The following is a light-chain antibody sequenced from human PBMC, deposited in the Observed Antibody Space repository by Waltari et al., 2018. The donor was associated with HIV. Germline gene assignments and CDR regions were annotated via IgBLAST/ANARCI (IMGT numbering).Light chain of an antibody. V-gene: IGKV3-15*01. Sequence: EIVMTQSPATLSVSPGDRGFGSCRASQTIGIPLAWYQQKTGQGPRLLIHGASTSASGIPGRFNGTGSGTEFTLTSNSLQSEDFAFYYCQEYNSWLPRYTFGQGTKVEMK. CDR1: QTIGIP. CDR3: QEYNSWLPRYT. J-gene: IGKJ2*01. CDR2: GAS.